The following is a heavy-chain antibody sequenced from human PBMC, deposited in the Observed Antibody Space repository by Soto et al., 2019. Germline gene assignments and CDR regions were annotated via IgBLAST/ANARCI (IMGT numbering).Heavy chain of an antibody. D-gene: IGHD3-22*01. Sequence: VQLVESGGGLVQPGGSLRLSCAASGFTFSDYYMSWIRQAPGKGLEWVSYISGSDSIIYYADSVKGRFTISRDNAKNSLYLQMNSLRAEDTAVYYCARDLGYYDSSGYFDYWGQGTLVTVSS. CDR3: ARDLGYYDSSGYFDY. V-gene: IGHV3-11*01. CDR2: ISGSDSII. J-gene: IGHJ4*02. CDR1: GFTFSDYY.